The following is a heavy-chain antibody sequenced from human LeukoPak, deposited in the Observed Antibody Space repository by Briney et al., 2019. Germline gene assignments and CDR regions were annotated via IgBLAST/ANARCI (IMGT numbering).Heavy chain of an antibody. V-gene: IGHV4-59*01. CDR1: GGSIRSYY. CDR3: AGGYCSGGTCYDYYAMDV. Sequence: SETLSLTCTVSGGSIRSYYWSWIRQPPGKGLEWIGYIYYSGSTNYNPSLKSRVTISVDTSKNQFSLRLTSVTAADTAVYYCAGGYCSGGTCYDYYAMDVWGQGTTVTVSS. D-gene: IGHD2-15*01. J-gene: IGHJ6*02. CDR2: IYYSGST.